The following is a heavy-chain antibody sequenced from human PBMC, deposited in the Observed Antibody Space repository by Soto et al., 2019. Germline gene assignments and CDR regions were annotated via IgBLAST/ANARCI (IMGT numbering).Heavy chain of an antibody. V-gene: IGHV4-30-4*01. CDR3: ARDQREYSSSSRGNWFDP. CDR1: GGSISSGDYY. J-gene: IGHJ5*02. CDR2: IYYSGST. Sequence: PSETLSLTCTVSGGSISSGDYYWSWIRQPPGKGLEWIGYIYYSGSTYYNPSLKGRVTISVDTSKNQFSLKLSSVTAADTAVYYCARDQREYSSSSRGNWFDPWGQGTLVTVSS. D-gene: IGHD6-6*01.